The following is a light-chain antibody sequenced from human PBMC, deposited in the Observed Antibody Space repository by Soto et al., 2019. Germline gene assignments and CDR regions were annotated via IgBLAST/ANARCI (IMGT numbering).Light chain of an antibody. CDR2: TAS. CDR3: QQANSLSSIT. CDR1: QDITSW. V-gene: IGKV1D-12*01. J-gene: IGKJ5*01. Sequence: DFQLTQSPSSVSASLGDTATIXXRSRQDITSWLAWYQQKPGKAPHLXXLTASSLQSGGPARFSGSGSGTEYTLVINSLQPEAFATYYCQQANSLSSITFGQGTRLEIK.